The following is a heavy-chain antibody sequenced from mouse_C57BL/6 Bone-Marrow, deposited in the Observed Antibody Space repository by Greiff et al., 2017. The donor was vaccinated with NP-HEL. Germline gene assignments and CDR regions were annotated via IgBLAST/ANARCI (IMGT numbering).Heavy chain of an antibody. CDR3: ASQGGLLSYFDY. CDR2: FHPNSGST. CDR1: GYTFTSYW. D-gene: IGHD2-12*01. V-gene: IGHV1-64*01. J-gene: IGHJ2*01. Sequence: QAQLKQPGAELVKPGASVKLSCKASGYTFTSYWMHWVKQRPGQGLEWIGMFHPNSGSTNYNEKFKSKATLTVDKSSSTAYMQLSSLTSEDSAVYYCASQGGLLSYFDYWGQGTTLTVSS.